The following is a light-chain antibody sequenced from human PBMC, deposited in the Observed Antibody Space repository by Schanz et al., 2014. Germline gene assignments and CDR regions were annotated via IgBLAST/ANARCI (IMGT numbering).Light chain of an antibody. CDR2: TSD. J-gene: IGLJ2*01. Sequence: QSVLTQPPSASGTPGQRVTIYCSGSSSNIGSNPVNWYQQLPRAAPTLLIYTSDQRPSGVPDRVSGSKSGTSASLAISGLESEDEAHYYCAAWDDSLNGHVVFGGGTKVTVL. CDR3: AAWDDSLNGHVV. CDR1: SSNIGSNP. V-gene: IGLV1-44*01.